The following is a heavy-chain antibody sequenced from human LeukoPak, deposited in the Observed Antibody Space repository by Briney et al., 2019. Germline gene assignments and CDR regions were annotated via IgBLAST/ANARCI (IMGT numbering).Heavy chain of an antibody. V-gene: IGHV3-43D*03. CDR3: ARDISNYDILTAERY. J-gene: IGHJ4*02. Sequence: GGSLRLSCAASGFTFDDYAMHWVRQAPGKGLEWVSLISWDGGSTYYADSVKGRFTISRDNAKNSLYLQMNSLRAEDTAVYYCARDISNYDILTAERYWGQGTLVTVSS. D-gene: IGHD3-9*01. CDR1: GFTFDDYA. CDR2: ISWDGGST.